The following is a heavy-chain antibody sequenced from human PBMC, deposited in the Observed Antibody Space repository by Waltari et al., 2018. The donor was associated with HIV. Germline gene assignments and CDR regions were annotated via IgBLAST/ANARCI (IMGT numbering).Heavy chain of an antibody. D-gene: IGHD2-21*01. CDR1: GFPFINAW. CDR3: VTDAVALPLDTAY. J-gene: IGHJ4*02. CDR2: IKSKNDGGTI. V-gene: IGHV3-15*01. Sequence: EVHLVESGGGLVKPGGSLRVSCTVSGFPFINAWMSWVGQAPGKGLEWLGPIKSKNDGGTIDYAAPVKERFTILRDESKHTLYLEMSSLKLEDTGIYYCVTDAVALPLDTAYWGQGTLVTVSS.